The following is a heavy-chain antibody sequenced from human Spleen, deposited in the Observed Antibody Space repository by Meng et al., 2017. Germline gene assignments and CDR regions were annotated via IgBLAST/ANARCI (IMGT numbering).Heavy chain of an antibody. CDR1: GGSISSSSYY. V-gene: IGHV4-39*07. CDR3: AREKAAGLYYYYYGMDV. J-gene: IGHJ6*02. D-gene: IGHD6-13*01. CDR2: IYYSGST. Sequence: SETLSLTCTVSGGSISSSSYYWGWIRQPPGKGLEWIGSIYYSGSTYYNPSLKSRVTISVDTSKNQFSLKLSSVTAADTAVYYCAREKAAGLYYYYYGMDVWGQGTTVTVSS.